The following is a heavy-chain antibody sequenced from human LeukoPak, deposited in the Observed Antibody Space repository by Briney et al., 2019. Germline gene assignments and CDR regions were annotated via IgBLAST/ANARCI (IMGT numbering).Heavy chain of an antibody. CDR1: GFTFSHYW. V-gene: IGHV3-7*01. Sequence: GGSLRLSCAASGFTFSHYWMTWVRQAPGKGLECVANIKQDGSEKYYVDSVKGRFTISRDNAKNSLYLQMNSLRAEDTAVYFCASYRCSSSCYIYWGQGTLVTVSS. CDR3: ASYRCSSSCYIY. CDR2: IKQDGSEK. J-gene: IGHJ4*02. D-gene: IGHD6-13*01.